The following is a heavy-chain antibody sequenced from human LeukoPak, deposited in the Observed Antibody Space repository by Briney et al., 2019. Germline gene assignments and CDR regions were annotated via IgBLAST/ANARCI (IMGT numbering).Heavy chain of an antibody. J-gene: IGHJ4*02. CDR3: TRFYDRSGPHFDY. CDR1: GASISSYF. Sequence: SETLSLTCTVSGASISSYFWSCIRQPPGKGLEWIGDIHYSGNTNYNPSLKSRVTISVDTSKNQFSLKLTSVTAADTAVYYCTRFYDRSGPHFDYWGQGTLVTVSS. CDR2: IHYSGNT. V-gene: IGHV4-59*01. D-gene: IGHD3-22*01.